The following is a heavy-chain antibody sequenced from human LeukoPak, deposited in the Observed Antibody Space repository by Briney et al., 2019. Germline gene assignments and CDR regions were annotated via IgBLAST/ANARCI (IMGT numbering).Heavy chain of an antibody. V-gene: IGHV4-34*01. J-gene: IGHJ4*02. D-gene: IGHD3-3*01. CDR1: GGSFSGYY. CDR2: INHSGST. CDR3: ARGKMSYDFWSGYARGGFDY. Sequence: PSETLSLTCAVYGGSFSGYYWSWIRQPPGKGLEWIGEINHSGSTNYNPSLKSRVTISVDTSKNQFSLKLSSVTAADTAVYYCARGKMSYDFWSGYARGGFDYWGQGTLVTVSS.